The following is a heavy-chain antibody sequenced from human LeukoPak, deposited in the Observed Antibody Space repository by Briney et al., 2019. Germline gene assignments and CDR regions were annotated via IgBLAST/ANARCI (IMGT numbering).Heavy chain of an antibody. Sequence: ASVKVSCKASGYTFTSYDINWVRQATGQGLEWMGWINPNSGGTNYAQKFQGRVTMTRDTSISTAYMELSRLRSDDTAVYYCAREYYDISSYYMDVWGKGTTVTVSS. CDR2: INPNSGGT. V-gene: IGHV1-2*02. CDR3: AREYYDISSYYMDV. CDR1: GYTFTSYD. J-gene: IGHJ6*03. D-gene: IGHD3-9*01.